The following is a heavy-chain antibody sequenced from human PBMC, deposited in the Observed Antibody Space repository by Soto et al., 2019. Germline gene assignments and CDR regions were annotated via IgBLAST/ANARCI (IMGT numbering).Heavy chain of an antibody. Sequence: ASVKVSCKASGYTFTSYGINWVRQAPGQGLEWMGWISAYNGNTNYAQKLQGRVTMTTDTSTSTAYMELRSLRSDDTAVYYCARARDIVLVPAAPGLDVWGQGTTVTVSS. CDR2: ISAYNGNT. CDR3: ARARDIVLVPAAPGLDV. CDR1: GYTFTSYG. V-gene: IGHV1-18*01. J-gene: IGHJ6*02. D-gene: IGHD2-2*01.